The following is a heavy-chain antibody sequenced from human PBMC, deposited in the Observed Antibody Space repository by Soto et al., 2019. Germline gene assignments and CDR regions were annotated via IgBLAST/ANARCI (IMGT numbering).Heavy chain of an antibody. V-gene: IGHV1-69*13. D-gene: IGHD5-18*01. Sequence: ASVKVSCKASGGTFSSYAMSWVRQAPGQGLEWMGGIIPIFGTANYAQKFQGRVTITADESTSTAYMELSSLRSEDTAVYYCARDLNDSKGTWGQGTLVTVSS. CDR2: IIPIFGTA. CDR1: GGTFSSYA. CDR3: ARDLNDSKGT. J-gene: IGHJ5*02.